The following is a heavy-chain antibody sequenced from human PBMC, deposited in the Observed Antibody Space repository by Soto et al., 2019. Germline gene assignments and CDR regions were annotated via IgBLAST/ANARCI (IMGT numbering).Heavy chain of an antibody. J-gene: IGHJ6*02. Sequence: EVQVAESGGGLVRPGGSLRLSCIASGFTFSSYSMRWFRQPPGKGLEYVAGIGVGGVDTYYAASVKGRFTISRDNAKNTLYLDMNSLKVEDTDVYYCARKQWFGDSFNSYDMDVWGQGTTVTISS. CDR1: GFTFSSYS. CDR2: IGVGGVDT. V-gene: IGHV3-23*04. D-gene: IGHD3-10*01. CDR3: ARKQWFGDSFNSYDMDV.